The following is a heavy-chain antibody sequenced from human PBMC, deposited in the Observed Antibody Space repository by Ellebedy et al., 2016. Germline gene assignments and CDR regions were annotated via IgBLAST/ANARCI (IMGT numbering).Heavy chain of an antibody. CDR2: MSPNNGDT. CDR1: GGTFSSYA. CDR3: ARGPRIAVAGTGDFGY. V-gene: IGHV1-8*02. Sequence: ASVKVSXKASGGTFSSYAISWVRQAPGQGLEWMGWMSPNNGDTGYAQKFQGRVTMTRDTSINTAYMDLTTLTSEDTAVYYCARGPRIAVAGTGDFGYWGQGTLVTVSS. J-gene: IGHJ4*02. D-gene: IGHD6-19*01.